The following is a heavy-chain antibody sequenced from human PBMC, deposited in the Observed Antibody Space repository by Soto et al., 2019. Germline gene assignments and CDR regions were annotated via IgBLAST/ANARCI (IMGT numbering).Heavy chain of an antibody. CDR1: GFSLRDFW. CDR3: VRGSFCDSRTSHNEGFFGT. J-gene: IGHJ5*02. D-gene: IGHD2-2*01. V-gene: IGHV3-74*01. CDR2: INIDGSAT. Sequence: GGSLRLSCAASGFSLRDFWMHWVRLDPGKGLVWVSRINIDGSATNYADSVKGRFTISRDNAKNTLSLQMNSLRVEDTAVYYCVRGSFCDSRTSHNEGFFGTWGQAALVTVS.